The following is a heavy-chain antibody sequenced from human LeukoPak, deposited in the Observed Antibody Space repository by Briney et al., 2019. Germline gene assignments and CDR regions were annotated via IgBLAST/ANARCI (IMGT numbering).Heavy chain of an antibody. CDR2: IYPGDSHI. V-gene: IGHV5-51*01. D-gene: IGHD3-16*01. CDR3: ARRGVGEVLDI. J-gene: IGHJ3*02. CDR1: GYAFISYW. Sequence: GSLRLSCKGSGYAFISYWIAWVCQMPGKDLEWVGIIYPGDSHIIYRPSFQGQVTISVDKSISTAYLQWSSLQASDTATYYCARRGVGEVLDIWGRAAMAAVSS.